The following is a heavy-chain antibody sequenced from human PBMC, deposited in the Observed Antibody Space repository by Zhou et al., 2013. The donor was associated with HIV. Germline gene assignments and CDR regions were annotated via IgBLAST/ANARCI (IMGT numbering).Heavy chain of an antibody. CDR2: TSPYNHDT. V-gene: IGHV1-18*01. CDR3: ARDRRGTYHVEVYDI. Sequence: QVQLVQSGAEVKKPGASVRVSCKASGYIFTNYGISWVRQAPGQGLEWMGWTSPYNHDTTYAQKFQGRVTMTADTSATTVYMELRSLRSDDTAVYYCARDRRGTYHVEVYDIWGQGTTVTVSS. D-gene: IGHD1-26*01. CDR1: GYIFTNYG. J-gene: IGHJ3*02.